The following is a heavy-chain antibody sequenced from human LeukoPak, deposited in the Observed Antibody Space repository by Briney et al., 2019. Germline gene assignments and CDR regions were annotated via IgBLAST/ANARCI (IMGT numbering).Heavy chain of an antibody. CDR2: MNPNSGNT. CDR3: ARGAEQQLVRHAPPSYGMDV. CDR1: GYTFTSYD. V-gene: IGHV1-8*01. Sequence: ASVKVSCKASGYTFTSYDINWVRQATGQGLEWMGWMNPNSGNTGYAQKFQGRVTMTRNTSISTAYMELSSLRSEDTAVYYCARGAEQQLVRHAPPSYGMDVWGHGTTVTVSS. D-gene: IGHD6-13*01. J-gene: IGHJ6*02.